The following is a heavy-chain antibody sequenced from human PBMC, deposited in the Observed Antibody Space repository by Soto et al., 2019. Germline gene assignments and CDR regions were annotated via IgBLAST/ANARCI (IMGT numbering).Heavy chain of an antibody. V-gene: IGHV1-18*01. CDR1: GYSFITYG. CDR2: ISGRSGST. J-gene: IGHJ4*02. D-gene: IGHD3-3*01. Sequence: GASVKVSCKASGYSFITYGISWVRQAPGQGLEWMGWISGRSGSTNYAQKFQGRVTLTTDTSTSTAYMELGSLTSDDTAVYFCARAGADLTRFCADWGQGPPVTVSS. CDR3: ARAGADLTRFCAD.